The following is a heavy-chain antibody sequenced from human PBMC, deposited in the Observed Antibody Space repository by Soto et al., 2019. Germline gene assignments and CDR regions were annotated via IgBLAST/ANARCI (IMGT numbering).Heavy chain of an antibody. CDR3: AKFYYGDYSYYYYGMDV. J-gene: IGHJ6*02. CDR2: ISGSGGST. Sequence: GGSLRLSCAASGFTFSSYAMSWVRQAPWKGLEWVSAISGSGGSTYYADSVKGRFTISRDNSKNTLYLQMNSLRAEDTAVYYCAKFYYGDYSYYYYGMDVWGQGTTVTVSS. D-gene: IGHD4-17*01. CDR1: GFTFSSYA. V-gene: IGHV3-23*01.